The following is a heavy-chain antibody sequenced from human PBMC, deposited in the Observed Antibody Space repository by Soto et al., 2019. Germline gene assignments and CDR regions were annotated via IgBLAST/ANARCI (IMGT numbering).Heavy chain of an antibody. CDR2: IYNSGNT. CDR1: GGSISSGFYS. V-gene: IGHV4-30-2*01. D-gene: IGHD2-21*02. CDR3: ARGSDGVWNWFDP. J-gene: IGHJ5*02. Sequence: SETLSLTCAVSGGSISSGFYSWSWIRQPPGQGLEWIGYIYNSGNTYYNPSLMSRVTISVDRSQNHFSLKLTSVTAADTAAYYCARGSDGVWNWFDPWGQGTQVTVSS.